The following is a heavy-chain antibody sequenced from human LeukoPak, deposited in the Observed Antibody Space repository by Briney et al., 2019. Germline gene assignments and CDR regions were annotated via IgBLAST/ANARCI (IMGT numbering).Heavy chain of an antibody. Sequence: SETLSLTCTVSGDSISGGDYYWSWVRQPPGKGLEWTGFTYYSGSTYYNPSLKNRITISVDTFKNQFSLRLSSVTAADTAVYYCGRVVAAAYYFDFWGQGTLVTVSS. CDR1: GDSISGGDYY. CDR3: GRVVAAAYYFDF. D-gene: IGHD2-2*01. V-gene: IGHV4-30-4*08. J-gene: IGHJ4*02. CDR2: TYYSGST.